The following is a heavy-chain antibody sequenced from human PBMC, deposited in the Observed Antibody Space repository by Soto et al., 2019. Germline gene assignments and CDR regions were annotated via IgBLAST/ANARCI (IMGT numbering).Heavy chain of an antibody. CDR2: ISSSSSYI. V-gene: IGHV3-21*01. D-gene: IGHD2-15*01. Sequence: EVQLVESGGGLVKPGGSLRLSCAASGFTFSSYSMNWVRQAPGKGLEWVSSISSSSSYIYYADSVKDRFTISRDNAKNSLYLQMNSLRAEDTAVYYCARGKGCSGGSCYFDYWGQGTLVTVSS. CDR3: ARGKGCSGGSCYFDY. CDR1: GFTFSSYS. J-gene: IGHJ4*02.